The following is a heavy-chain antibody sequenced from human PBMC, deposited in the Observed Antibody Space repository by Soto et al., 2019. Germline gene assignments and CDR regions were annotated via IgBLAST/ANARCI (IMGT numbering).Heavy chain of an antibody. V-gene: IGHV3-7*05. CDR3: ARDWKITMVFYGMDV. CDR2: IKQDGSEK. D-gene: IGHD3-10*01. J-gene: IGHJ6*02. CDR1: GFTFSSYW. Sequence: GGSLSLSCAASGFTFSSYWMSWVRQAPGKGLEWVANIKQDGSEKYYVDSVKGRFTISRDNAKNSLYLQMNSLRAEDTAVYYCARDWKITMVFYGMDVWGQGTTVTVSS.